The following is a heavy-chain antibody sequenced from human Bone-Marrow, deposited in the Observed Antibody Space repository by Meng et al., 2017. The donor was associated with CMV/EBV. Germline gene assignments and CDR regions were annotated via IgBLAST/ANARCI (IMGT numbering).Heavy chain of an antibody. CDR3: ARDQQLVPLY. CDR1: GYTFIVNY. V-gene: IGHV1-2*02. Sequence: ASVKVSCKASGYTFIVNYIHWVRQAPGQGLEWMGWINPNSGDTTYEQKFQGRVTMTRDTSISTAYMELTSLTSDDTAVYYCARDQQLVPLYWGQGTLVTGYS. CDR2: INPNSGDT. J-gene: IGHJ4*02. D-gene: IGHD6-13*01.